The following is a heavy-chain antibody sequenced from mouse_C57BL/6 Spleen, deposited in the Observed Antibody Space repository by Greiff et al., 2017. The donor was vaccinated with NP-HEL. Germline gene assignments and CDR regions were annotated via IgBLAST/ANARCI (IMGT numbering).Heavy chain of an antibody. CDR2: IYPRSGNT. J-gene: IGHJ3*01. CDR1: GYTFTSYG. Sequence: VQLQQSGAELARPGASVKLSCKASGYTFTSYGISWVKQRTGQGLEWIGEIYPRSGNTYYNEKFKGKATLTADKSSSTAYMELRSLTSEDSAVYFCARAYGNYPWFAYWGQGTLVTVSA. CDR3: ARAYGNYPWFAY. V-gene: IGHV1-81*01. D-gene: IGHD2-1*01.